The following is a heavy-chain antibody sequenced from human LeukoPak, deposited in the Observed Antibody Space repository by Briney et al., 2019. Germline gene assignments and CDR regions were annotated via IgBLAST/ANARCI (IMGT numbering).Heavy chain of an antibody. J-gene: IGHJ4*02. D-gene: IGHD2-15*01. CDR1: GGSISSSSYY. Sequence: SETLSLTCTVSGGSISSSSYYWGWIRQPPGKGLEWIGSIYYSGSTYYNPSLKSRVTISVDTSKNQFSRRLSSVTAADTAVYYCAVRPRAAPSFDYWGQGTLVTVSS. CDR2: IYYSGST. V-gene: IGHV4-39*07. CDR3: AVRPRAAPSFDY.